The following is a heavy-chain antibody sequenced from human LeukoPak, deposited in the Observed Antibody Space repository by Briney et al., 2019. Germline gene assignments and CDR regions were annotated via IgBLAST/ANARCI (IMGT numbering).Heavy chain of an antibody. CDR2: IYPGDSDT. Sequence: GESLKISCKGSGYSFTSYWIGWVRQMPGKGLEWMGIIYPGDSDTRYSPSFQGQVTISADKSISTAYLQWSSLKASDTAMYYCARLFTGNSSSSVGLDYWGQGTLVTVSS. J-gene: IGHJ4*02. D-gene: IGHD6-6*01. CDR1: GYSFTSYW. CDR3: ARLFTGNSSSSVGLDY. V-gene: IGHV5-51*01.